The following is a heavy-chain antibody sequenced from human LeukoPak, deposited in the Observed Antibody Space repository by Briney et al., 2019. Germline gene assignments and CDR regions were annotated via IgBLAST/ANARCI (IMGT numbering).Heavy chain of an antibody. V-gene: IGHV1-2*02. D-gene: IGHD5-12*01. CDR2: INPDSGGT. CDR1: GYTFTDYY. J-gene: IGHJ5*02. CDR3: TREARAGNWFDP. Sequence: ASVKVSCKASGYTFTDYYIHWVRQAPGQGLEWMGWINPDSGGTNYAQKFQGRVTMTRDTSISTVYMELSRLRSDDTAVLYCTREARAGNWFDPWGQGTLVTVSS.